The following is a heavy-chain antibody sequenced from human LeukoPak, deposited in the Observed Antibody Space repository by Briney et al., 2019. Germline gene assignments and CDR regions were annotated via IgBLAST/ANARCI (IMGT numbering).Heavy chain of an antibody. CDR3: ARDDMWAFDY. CDR2: ISSSSSAI. CDR1: GFTFSSHS. V-gene: IGHV3-48*02. J-gene: IGHJ4*02. D-gene: IGHD1-26*01. Sequence: GGSLRLSCAASGFTFSSHSMNWVPQAPGKGLEWVSYISSSSSAIYYADSVKGRFTISRDNAKNSLNLQMNSLRDDDTAVYYCARDDMWAFDYWGQGTLVTVSS.